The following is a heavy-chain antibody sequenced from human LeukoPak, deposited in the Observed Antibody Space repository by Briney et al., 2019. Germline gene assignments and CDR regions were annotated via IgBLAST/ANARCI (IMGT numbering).Heavy chain of an antibody. CDR1: GGSISSSY. J-gene: IGHJ5*02. V-gene: IGHV4-59*01. CDR3: ARGGVAIPAANNWFDP. CDR2: IYYSGNT. Sequence: PSETLSLTCIVSGGSISSSYWSWIRQPPGKGLEWIGYIYYSGNTKYNPSLKSRVIISADTSKNHYSLRLSSVTAADTAVYYCARGGVAIPAANNWFDPWGQGTLVTVSS. D-gene: IGHD2-2*01.